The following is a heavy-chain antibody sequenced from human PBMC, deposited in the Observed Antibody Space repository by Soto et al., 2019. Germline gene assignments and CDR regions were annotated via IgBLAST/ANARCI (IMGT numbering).Heavy chain of an antibody. D-gene: IGHD6-13*01. Sequence: QVQLVQSGAEVKKPGASVKVSCKASGYTFTSYYMHWVRQAPGQGLEWMGIINPSGGSTSYAQKFQGRXXMXRXTSTSTVYMELSSLRSEDTAVYYCARDEVDSSSLTYWGQGTLVTVSS. CDR3: ARDEVDSSSLTY. CDR1: GYTFTSYY. V-gene: IGHV1-46*01. CDR2: INPSGGST. J-gene: IGHJ4*02.